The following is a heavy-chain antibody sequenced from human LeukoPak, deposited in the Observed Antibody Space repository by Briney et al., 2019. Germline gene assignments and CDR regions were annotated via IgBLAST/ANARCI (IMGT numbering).Heavy chain of an antibody. CDR1: GFTFSSYA. D-gene: IGHD5-12*01. CDR2: ILYDGSNK. J-gene: IGHJ4*02. Sequence: QPGGSLGLSCAASGFTFSSYAMHWVRQAPGKGLEWVAVILYDGSNKYYADSVKGRFTISRDNAKNTLYLQINSLRAEDTAVYYCTRGYAGIDYWGQGTLVTVSS. V-gene: IGHV3-30-3*01. CDR3: TRGYAGIDY.